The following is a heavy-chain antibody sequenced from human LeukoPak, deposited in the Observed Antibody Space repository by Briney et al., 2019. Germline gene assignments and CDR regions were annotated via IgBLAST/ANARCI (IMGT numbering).Heavy chain of an antibody. CDR1: GFTFSSYA. D-gene: IGHD3-22*01. CDR3: ARAPAYYYDSSVGY. V-gene: IGHV3-30-3*01. J-gene: IGHJ4*02. CDR2: MSYDGSNK. Sequence: GGSLRLSCAASGFTFSSYAMHWVRQAPGKGLEWVAVMSYDGSNKYYADSVKGRFTISRDNSKNTLYLQMNSLRAEDTAVYYCARAPAYYYDSSVGYWGQGTLVTVSS.